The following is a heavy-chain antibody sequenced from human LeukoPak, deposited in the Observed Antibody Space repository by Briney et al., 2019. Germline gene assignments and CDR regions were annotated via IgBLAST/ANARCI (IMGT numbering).Heavy chain of an antibody. CDR3: ASSDCSSTSCPSNWFDP. D-gene: IGHD2-2*01. J-gene: IGHJ5*02. Sequence: SETLSLTCTVSGGSISSGGYYWSWIRQHPGKGLEWIGYIYYSGSTYYNPSLKSRVTISVDTSKNQFSLKLSSVTAADTAVYYCASSDCSSTSCPSNWFDPWGQGTLVTVST. V-gene: IGHV4-31*03. CDR1: GGSISSGGYY. CDR2: IYYSGST.